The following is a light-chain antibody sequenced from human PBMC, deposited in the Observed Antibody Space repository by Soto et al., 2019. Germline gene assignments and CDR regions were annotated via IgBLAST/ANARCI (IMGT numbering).Light chain of an antibody. Sequence: QSVLTQPPSVTGAPGQRVTISCTGSNSNIGAGYPVHWYQQFPGAAPKLLIHADTHRPSGFPDRFSGSKSGTSASLAITGLHAEDEADFYCQSYDSNLIGLIFGGGTKVTVL. J-gene: IGLJ2*01. CDR2: ADT. V-gene: IGLV1-40*01. CDR3: QSYDSNLIGLI. CDR1: NSNIGAGYP.